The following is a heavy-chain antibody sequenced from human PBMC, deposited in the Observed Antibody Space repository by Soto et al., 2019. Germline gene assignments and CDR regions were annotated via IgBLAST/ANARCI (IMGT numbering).Heavy chain of an antibody. D-gene: IGHD2-21*02. V-gene: IGHV3-30*04. J-gene: IGHJ4*02. CDR3: AKAEPVTYCSADTCYFED. CDR1: GLTLSSYA. CDR2: TSHDGSEK. Sequence: PGGSLRLSCVASGLTLSSYALHWVSQAPGKGLEWVAVTSHDGSEKYYVDSVRGQFSISRDNFKNTLYLQMDSLKTEDTAITYCAKAEPVTYCSADTCYFEDWGQGTLVTVSS.